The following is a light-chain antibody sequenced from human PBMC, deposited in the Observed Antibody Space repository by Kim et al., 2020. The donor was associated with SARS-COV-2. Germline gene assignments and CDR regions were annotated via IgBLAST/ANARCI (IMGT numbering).Light chain of an antibody. CDR2: DVN. Sequence: GQSVTISCTGTSSDLGGDNYVSWYQQHPGNSPKLMIYDVNKWPSGVPDRFSGSKSGNTASLTVSGIRAEDEADYYCSAYAGSNNLVFGGGTKLTVL. J-gene: IGLJ2*01. V-gene: IGLV2-8*01. CDR1: SSDLGGDNY. CDR3: SAYAGSNNLV.